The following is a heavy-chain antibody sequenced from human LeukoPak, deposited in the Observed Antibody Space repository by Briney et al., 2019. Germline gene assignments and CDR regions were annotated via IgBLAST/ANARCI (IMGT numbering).Heavy chain of an antibody. Sequence: ASVKVSCKASGFTFTAYYMHWVRQAPGQRLEWMGWINPNSGGTNYAQKFQGRVTMTRDTSISTAYMELSRLRSDDTAVYYCARQRTRGLNWFDPWGQGALVTVSS. V-gene: IGHV1-2*02. CDR2: INPNSGGT. CDR1: GFTFTAYY. CDR3: ARQRTRGLNWFDP. D-gene: IGHD2-15*01. J-gene: IGHJ5*02.